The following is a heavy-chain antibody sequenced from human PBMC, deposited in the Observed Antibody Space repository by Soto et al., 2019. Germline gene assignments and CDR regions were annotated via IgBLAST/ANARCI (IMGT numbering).Heavy chain of an antibody. Sequence: TGGSQRLSCTVSGVTFSSYAMSWVRQAPGKGLEWVSAISGSGGSTYYADSVKGRFTISRDNSKNTLYLQMNSLRAEDTAVYYCANPNGYNWFDPWGQGTLVTVSS. D-gene: IGHD4-17*01. CDR3: ANPNGYNWFDP. J-gene: IGHJ5*02. V-gene: IGHV3-23*01. CDR2: ISGSGGST. CDR1: GVTFSSYA.